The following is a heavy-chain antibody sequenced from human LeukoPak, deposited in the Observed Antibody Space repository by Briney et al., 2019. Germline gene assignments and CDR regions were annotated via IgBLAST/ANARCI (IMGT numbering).Heavy chain of an antibody. Sequence: SVHVSCQASGGTFSNYAISWVRQAPGQGLAWMGRIIPILGIANYAQKFQGRVTITADKSTSTAYMELSSLRSEDTAVYYCARGLSTAITLFDYWGQGTLVTVSS. CDR1: GGTFSNYA. CDR2: IIPILGIA. CDR3: ARGLSTAITLFDY. J-gene: IGHJ4*02. V-gene: IGHV1-69*04. D-gene: IGHD2-21*02.